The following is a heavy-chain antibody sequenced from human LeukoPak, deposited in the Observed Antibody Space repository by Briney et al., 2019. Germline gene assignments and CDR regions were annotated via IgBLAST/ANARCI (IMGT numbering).Heavy chain of an antibody. Sequence: PSETLSLTCTVSGGSVSSGSYYWSWIRQPPGKGLEWIGYIYYSGSTNYNPSLKSRVTISVDTSKNQFSLKLSPVTAADTAVYYCATSAGGSSPRWFDPWGQGTLVTVSS. CDR1: GGSVSSGSYY. J-gene: IGHJ5*02. CDR2: IYYSGST. CDR3: ATSAGGSSPRWFDP. D-gene: IGHD6-13*01. V-gene: IGHV4-61*01.